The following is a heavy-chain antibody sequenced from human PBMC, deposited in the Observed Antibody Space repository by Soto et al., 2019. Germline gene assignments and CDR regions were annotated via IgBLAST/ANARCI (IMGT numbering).Heavy chain of an antibody. J-gene: IGHJ6*02. CDR1: GFTFSSYG. CDR2: ISYDGSNK. CDR3: AKDPPAPHPDYYYYGMDV. Sequence: GGSLRLSCAASGFTFSSYGMHWVRQAPGKGLERVAVISYDGSNKYYADSVKGRFTISRDNSKNTLYLQMNSLRAEDTAVYYCAKDPPAPHPDYYYYGMDVWGQGTTVTVSS. V-gene: IGHV3-30*18.